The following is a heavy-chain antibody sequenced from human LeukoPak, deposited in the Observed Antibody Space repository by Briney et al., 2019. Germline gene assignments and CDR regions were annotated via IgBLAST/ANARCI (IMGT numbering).Heavy chain of an antibody. CDR2: IYWNDDK. CDR3: AHSSNYYDDDY. V-gene: IGHV2-5*01. D-gene: IGHD3-22*01. J-gene: IGHJ4*02. CDR1: GFSLSTSGVS. Sequence: SGPTPVNPTQTLTLNCSFSGFSLSTSGVSVSWIRQPPGKALEWLALIYWNDDKPYSPSLKSRLTISKDASENQVVLTMTDVDPVDTATYYCAHSSNYYDDDYWGQGTLVTVSS.